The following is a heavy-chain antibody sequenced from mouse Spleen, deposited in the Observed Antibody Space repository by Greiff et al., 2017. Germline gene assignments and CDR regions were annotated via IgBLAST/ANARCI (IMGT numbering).Heavy chain of an antibody. CDR3: ARRGIYYGYWYFDV. CDR1: GYSFPSYY. Sequence: QVQLKQSGPELVKPGASVKISCKASGYSFPSYYIHWVKQRPGQGLEWIGWIYPGSGNTKYNEKFKGKATLTADTSSSTAYMQLSSLTSEDSAVYYCARRGIYYGYWYFDVWGAGTTVTVSS. D-gene: IGHD2-1*01. V-gene: IGHV1-66*01. J-gene: IGHJ1*01. CDR2: IYPGSGNT.